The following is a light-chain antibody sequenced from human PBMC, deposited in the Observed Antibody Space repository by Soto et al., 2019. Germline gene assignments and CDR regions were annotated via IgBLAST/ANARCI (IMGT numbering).Light chain of an antibody. V-gene: IGKV1-5*01. CDR2: DAS. J-gene: IGKJ1*01. CDR1: HSITSL. CDR3: QQSYSTPRT. Sequence: DIQMTQSPSTLSASVGDRVTITCRASHSITSLLAWYQQKPGKAPKFLVYDASSLQSGVPSRFSGSGSGTDFTLTISSLQPEDFATYYCQQSYSTPRTFGQGTKVDI.